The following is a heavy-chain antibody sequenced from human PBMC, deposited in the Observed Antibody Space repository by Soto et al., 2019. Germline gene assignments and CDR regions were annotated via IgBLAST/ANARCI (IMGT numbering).Heavy chain of an antibody. J-gene: IGHJ5*02. CDR3: ARRPMVRAYNWFDP. CDR2: INAGNGNT. CDR1: GYTFTSYA. D-gene: IGHD3-10*01. V-gene: IGHV1-3*01. Sequence: ASVKVSCKASGYTFTSYAMHWVRQAPGQRLEWMGWINAGNGNTKYSQKFQGRVTITRDTSASTAYMELSSLRSEDTAVYYCARRPMVRAYNWFDPWGQGTPVTVSS.